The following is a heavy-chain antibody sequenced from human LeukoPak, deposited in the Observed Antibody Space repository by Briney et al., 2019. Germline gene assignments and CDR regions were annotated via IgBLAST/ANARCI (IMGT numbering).Heavy chain of an antibody. V-gene: IGHV3-53*01. CDR2: IYNTGAT. D-gene: IGHD1-26*01. J-gene: IGHJ3*02. CDR3: ARIEWERLGRAFDI. Sequence: GGSLRLSCAASGFTVSDNYMTWVRQAPGKGLEWVSSIYNTGATHYAESAKGRFTISRDNSKNTLFLQMNSLRAEDMAVYYCARIEWERLGRAFDIWGQGTMVTVSS. CDR1: GFTVSDNY.